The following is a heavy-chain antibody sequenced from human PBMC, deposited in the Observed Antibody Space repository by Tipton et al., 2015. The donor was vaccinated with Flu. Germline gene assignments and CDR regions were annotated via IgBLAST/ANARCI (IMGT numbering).Heavy chain of an antibody. CDR2: IGGNGGT. J-gene: IGHJ4*02. V-gene: IGHV3-23*01. CDR3: GKITS. D-gene: IGHD1-14*01. CDR1: GFTFSTSA. Sequence: SLRLSCAASGFTFSTSAMSWVRQAPGKGLEWVSVIGGNGGTSYADSVKGRFTISRDISKNLVYLHMESLRVEDTATYYCGKITSWGQGTLVTVSS.